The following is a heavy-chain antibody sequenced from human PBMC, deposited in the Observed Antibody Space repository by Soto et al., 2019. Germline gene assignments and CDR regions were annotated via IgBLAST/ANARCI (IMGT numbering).Heavy chain of an antibody. J-gene: IGHJ6*02. CDR2: IYYSGST. CDR3: ASLVSGGIPYYYYGMDV. V-gene: IGHV4-59*01. CDR1: GGPIGSYY. Sequence: SETLSLTCPVSGGPIGSYYWSWIRPSPGKGLEWIGYIYYSGSTNYNPSLKSRVTISVDTSKNQFSLKLSSVTAADTAVYYCASLVSGGIPYYYYGMDVWGQGTTVTVS. D-gene: IGHD1-26*01.